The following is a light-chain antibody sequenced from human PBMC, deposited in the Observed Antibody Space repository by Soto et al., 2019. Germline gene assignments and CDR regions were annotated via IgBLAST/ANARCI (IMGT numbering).Light chain of an antibody. J-gene: IGLJ3*02. V-gene: IGLV2-11*01. CDR2: DVS. CDR1: SGDVGGYNF. Sequence: QSVLTQPRSVYGSPGQSVTITCTGTSGDVGGYNFVSWYQQHPGKAPTLMIFDVSQRPSGVPDRFSGSKSGTTASLTISGLQADDEADYYCCSYGGNYTWVFGGGTKLTVL. CDR3: CSYGGNYTWV.